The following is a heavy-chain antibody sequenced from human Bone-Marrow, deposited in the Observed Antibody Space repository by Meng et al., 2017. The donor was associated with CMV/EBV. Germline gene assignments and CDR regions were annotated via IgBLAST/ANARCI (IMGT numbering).Heavy chain of an antibody. CDR3: ARDPVVPAALDY. CDR1: GGTFSSYA. D-gene: IGHD2-2*01. CDR2: IIPIFGTA. J-gene: IGHJ4*02. Sequence: SVKVSCKASGGTFSSYAISWVRQAPGQGLEWMGGIIPIFGTANYAQKFQGRVTITTDESTSTAYMELSSLRSDDTAVYYCARDPVVPAALDYWGQGTLVTVSS. V-gene: IGHV1-69*05.